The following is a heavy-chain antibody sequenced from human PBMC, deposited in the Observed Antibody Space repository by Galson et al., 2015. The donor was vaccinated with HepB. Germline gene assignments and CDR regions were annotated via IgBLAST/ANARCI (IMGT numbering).Heavy chain of an antibody. Sequence: SVKVSCKASGGTFSSYAISWVRQAPGQGLEWMGGIIPILGIANYAQKFQGRVTITADKSTSTAYMELSSLRSEDTAVYYCASSFCTSCHYYYYYYMDVWGKGTTVTVSS. D-gene: IGHD2-2*01. V-gene: IGHV1-69*10. J-gene: IGHJ6*03. CDR3: ASSFCTSCHYYYYYYMDV. CDR1: GGTFSSYA. CDR2: IIPILGIA.